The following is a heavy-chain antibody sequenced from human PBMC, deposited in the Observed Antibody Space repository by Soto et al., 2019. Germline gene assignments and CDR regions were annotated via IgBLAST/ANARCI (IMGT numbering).Heavy chain of an antibody. J-gene: IGHJ4*02. CDR3: AHSPTGINYFDY. D-gene: IGHD3-3*02. CDR2: IYWDDDK. V-gene: IGHV2-5*02. Sequence: QITLKESGPTLVRPTQTLTLACNFSGFSLSTNAMGVGWIRQPPGKALEWLALIYWDDDKRYNPSLESRLTITKDTSKNQVVITMTNMDPLDTATYYCAHSPTGINYFDYWGPGTLVTVSS. CDR1: GFSLSTNAMG.